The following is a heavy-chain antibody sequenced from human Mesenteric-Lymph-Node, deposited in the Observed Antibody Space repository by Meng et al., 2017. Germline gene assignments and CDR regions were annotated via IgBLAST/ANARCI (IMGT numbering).Heavy chain of an antibody. D-gene: IGHD6-13*01. Sequence: GGSLRLSCAASGFTFSNYEVNWVRQAPGKGLEWVSYISSSGSTIYYADSVKGRFTISRDNAKNSLYLQMNSLRAEDTAVYYCARELSSSWYFPNYYYGMDVWGQGTTVTVSS. CDR1: GFTFSNYE. CDR2: ISSSGSTI. J-gene: IGHJ6*02. V-gene: IGHV3-48*03. CDR3: ARELSSSWYFPNYYYGMDV.